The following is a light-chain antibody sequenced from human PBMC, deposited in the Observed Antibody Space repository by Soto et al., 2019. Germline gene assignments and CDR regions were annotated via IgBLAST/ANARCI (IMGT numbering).Light chain of an antibody. CDR1: QGISSY. CDR3: QQYYSYPLH. V-gene: IGKV1-9*01. Sequence: DIQLTQSPSFLSASVGDRVTITCRASQGISSYLAWYQQKPGKAPKLLIHAASTLQSGVPSRFSASGSGTEFTLTISSLQPEDFATYYCQQYYSYPLHFAGGTKVDIK. CDR2: AAS. J-gene: IGKJ4*01.